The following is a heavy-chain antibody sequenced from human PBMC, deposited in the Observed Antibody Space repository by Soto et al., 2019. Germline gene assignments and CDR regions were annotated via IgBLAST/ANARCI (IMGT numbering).Heavy chain of an antibody. J-gene: IGHJ4*02. CDR1: GASMNDYY. CDR3: ARSGHSFGGVI. CDR2: IFYSGTA. Sequence: SETLSLTCTVSGASMNDYYGSWIRQPPGKGLEYIGYIFYSGTADFNPSLRSRVTMSVDSSNNQFSLKLRSVTAADTAVYYCARSGHSFGGVIWGQGILVTVSS. V-gene: IGHV4-59*01. D-gene: IGHD3-16*01.